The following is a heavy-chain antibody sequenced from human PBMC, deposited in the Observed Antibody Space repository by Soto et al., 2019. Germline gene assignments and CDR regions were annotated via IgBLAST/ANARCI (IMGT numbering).Heavy chain of an antibody. Sequence: GASVKVSCKASGYTFTSYYMHWVRQAPGQGLEWMGWISAYNGNTNYAQKLQGRVTMTTDTSTSTAYMELRSLRSDDTAVYYCARSHTAMVSHNDYWGQGTLVTVSS. CDR2: ISAYNGNT. J-gene: IGHJ4*02. CDR3: ARSHTAMVSHNDY. D-gene: IGHD5-18*01. CDR1: GYTFTSYY. V-gene: IGHV1-18*04.